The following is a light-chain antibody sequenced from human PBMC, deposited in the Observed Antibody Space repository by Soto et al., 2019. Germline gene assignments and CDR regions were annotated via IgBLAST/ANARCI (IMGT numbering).Light chain of an antibody. CDR2: GAS. V-gene: IGKV3-20*01. CDR1: QSVNSNY. Sequence: ESVLAQSPGTLSLSPGERATPSCRASQSVNSNYLTWYQQKPGQAPRLLIYGASSRATGIPDRFSGSGSGTDFTLTISRLEPEDFAVYYCQQYGSSPPTFGQGTKVEIK. J-gene: IGKJ1*01. CDR3: QQYGSSPPT.